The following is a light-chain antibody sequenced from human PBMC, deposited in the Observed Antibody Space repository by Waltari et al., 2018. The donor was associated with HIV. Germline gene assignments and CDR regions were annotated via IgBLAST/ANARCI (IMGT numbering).Light chain of an antibody. J-gene: IGLJ2*01. CDR1: SSDVGGYNY. CDR3: CSYAGSYSYVV. V-gene: IGLV2-11*01. CDR2: DVN. Sequence: QSALTQPRSVSGSPGQSVTMSCSGTSSDVGGYNYVSWYQQHPGKAPKLMIYDVNKRPSGVPDRSSGSNSGNTASRTISGLQAEDEADYYCCSYAGSYSYVVLGGGTKLTVL.